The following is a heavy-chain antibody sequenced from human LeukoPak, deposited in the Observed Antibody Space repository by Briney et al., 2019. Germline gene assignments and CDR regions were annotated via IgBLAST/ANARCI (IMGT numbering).Heavy chain of an antibody. J-gene: IGHJ5*02. D-gene: IGHD1-26*01. V-gene: IGHV4-61*02. Sequence: TSETLSLTCTVSGGSIRSGSYYWSWIRQPAGKGLEWIGRIHAGGSTNYNPSLKSRVTISADTSKNQFSLKLSSVTAADTAVYYCAREFRKGWDWFNPWGQGTLVTVSS. CDR3: AREFRKGWDWFNP. CDR1: GGSIRSGSYY. CDR2: IHAGGST.